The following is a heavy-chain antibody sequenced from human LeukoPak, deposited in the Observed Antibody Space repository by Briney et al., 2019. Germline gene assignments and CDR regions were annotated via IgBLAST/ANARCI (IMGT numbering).Heavy chain of an antibody. J-gene: IGHJ4*02. V-gene: IGHV4-39*07. Sequence: SETLSLTCTVSGGSISSSSYYWGWIRQPPGKGLEWIGSIYYSGSTYYNPSLKSRVTISVDTSKNQFSLKLSSVTAADTAVYYCASQWGSYNYFDYWGQGTLVTVSS. D-gene: IGHD3-16*01. CDR1: GGSISSSSYY. CDR2: IYYSGST. CDR3: ASQWGSYNYFDY.